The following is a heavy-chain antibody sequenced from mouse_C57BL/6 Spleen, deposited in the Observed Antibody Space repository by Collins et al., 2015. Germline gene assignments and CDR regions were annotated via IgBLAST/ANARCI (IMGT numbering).Heavy chain of an antibody. CDR1: GYTFTSYW. J-gene: IGHJ2*01. Sequence: QVQLQQPGAELVKPGASVKLSCKASGYTFTSYWMQWVKQRPGQGLEWIGEIDPSDSYTNYNQKFKGKATLTVDTSSSTAYMQLSSLTSEDSAVYYCARSQDGYGYFDYWGQGTTLTVSS. V-gene: IGHV1-50*01. D-gene: IGHD2-2*01. CDR2: IDPSDSYT. CDR3: ARSQDGYGYFDY.